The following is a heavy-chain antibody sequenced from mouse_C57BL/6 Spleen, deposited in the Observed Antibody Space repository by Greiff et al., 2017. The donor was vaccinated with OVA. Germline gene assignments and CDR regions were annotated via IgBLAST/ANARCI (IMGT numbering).Heavy chain of an antibody. CDR2: INPSNGGT. J-gene: IGHJ1*03. V-gene: IGHV1-53*01. CDR1: GYTFTSYW. Sequence: QVQLQQPGTELVKPGASVKLSCKASGYTFTSYWMHWVKQRPGQGLEWIGNINPSNGGTNYNEKFKSKATLTVDNSSSTAYMQLSSLTSEDSAVYDCARPYYYGSRDWYFDVWGTGTTVTVSS. CDR3: ARPYYYGSRDWYFDV. D-gene: IGHD1-1*01.